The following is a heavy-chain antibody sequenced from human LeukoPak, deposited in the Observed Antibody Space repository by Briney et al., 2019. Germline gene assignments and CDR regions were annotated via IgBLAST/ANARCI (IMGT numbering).Heavy chain of an antibody. Sequence: ETLSLTCTVSGGSISSYYWSWIRQPPGKGLEWVANIKQDGSEKYYVDSVKGRFTISRDNAKNSLYLQMNSLRAEDTAVYYCARGNVDTAMDHAFDIWGQGTMVTVSS. J-gene: IGHJ3*02. V-gene: IGHV3-7*01. D-gene: IGHD5-18*01. CDR1: GGSISSYY. CDR3: ARGNVDTAMDHAFDI. CDR2: IKQDGSEK.